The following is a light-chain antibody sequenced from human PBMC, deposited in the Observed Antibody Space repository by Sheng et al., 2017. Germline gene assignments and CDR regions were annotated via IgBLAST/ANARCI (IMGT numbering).Light chain of an antibody. J-gene: IGKJ5*01. CDR1: QSVSIF. V-gene: IGKV3-11*01. Sequence: EIVLTQSPPTLSLSPGESAALSCRASQSVSIFLAWYQQKPGQSPRLLIYDVYNRATGIPARFSGSGSGTEFTLTISSLQSEDFAVYYCQQYGSSPRATFGQGTRLEIK. CDR3: QQYGSSPRAT. CDR2: DVY.